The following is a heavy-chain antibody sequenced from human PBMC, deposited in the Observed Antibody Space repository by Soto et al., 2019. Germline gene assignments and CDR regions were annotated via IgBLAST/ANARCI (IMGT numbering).Heavy chain of an antibody. D-gene: IGHD3-3*01. CDR3: ARDQVGVTIFGGLFDY. V-gene: IGHV3-23*01. CDR1: GFTFSSYA. J-gene: IGHJ4*02. CDR2: ISGSGGST. Sequence: GGSLRLSCAASGFTFSSYAMSWVRQAPGKGLEWVSAISGSGGSTYYADSVKGRFTISRDNSKNTLYLQMNSLRAEDTAVYYCARDQVGVTIFGGLFDYWGQGTLVTVSS.